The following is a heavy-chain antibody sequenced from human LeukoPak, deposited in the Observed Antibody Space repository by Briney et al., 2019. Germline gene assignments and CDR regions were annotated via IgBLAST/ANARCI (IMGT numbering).Heavy chain of an antibody. V-gene: IGHV4-59*01. D-gene: IGHD1-26*01. J-gene: IGHJ5*02. Sequence: SETLSLTCTVSGGSIGSYYWSWIRQPPGKGLEWIGYIYYSGSTNYNPSLKSRVTISVDTSKNQFSLKLSSVTAADTAVYYCARETGIVGATDWFDPWGQGTLVTVSS. CDR1: GGSIGSYY. CDR3: ARETGIVGATDWFDP. CDR2: IYYSGST.